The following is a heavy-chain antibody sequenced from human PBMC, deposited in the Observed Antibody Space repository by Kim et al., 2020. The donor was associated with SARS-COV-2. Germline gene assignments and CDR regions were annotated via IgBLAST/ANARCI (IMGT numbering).Heavy chain of an antibody. D-gene: IGHD4-4*01. V-gene: IGHV3-48*03. CDR3: ARGPNYSPFDY. J-gene: IGHJ4*02. Sequence: YYADSVRGRFTLPQDNDKNSLYLQMNSLRAEDTAVYYCARGPNYSPFDYWGQGTLVTVSS.